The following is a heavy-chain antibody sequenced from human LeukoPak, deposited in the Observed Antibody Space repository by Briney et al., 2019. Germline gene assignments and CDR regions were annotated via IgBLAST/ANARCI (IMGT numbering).Heavy chain of an antibody. J-gene: IGHJ4*02. D-gene: IGHD3-16*02. Sequence: ASVKVSCKASGYTLTGHSMQWVRQAPGQGLEWMGWMNPNSGGTKYTRKFQGRVTMTRDTSISTAYMELSRLTSDDTAMYYCARDKLGLGELSLYDEWGQGTQVTVSS. CDR1: GYTLTGHS. CDR3: ARDKLGLGELSLYDE. CDR2: MNPNSGGT. V-gene: IGHV1-2*02.